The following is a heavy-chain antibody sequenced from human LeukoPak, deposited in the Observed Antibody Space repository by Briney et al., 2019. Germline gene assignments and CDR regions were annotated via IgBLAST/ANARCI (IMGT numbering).Heavy chain of an antibody. Sequence: ASVKVSCKASGYTFTSYGVSWVRQAPGQGLEWMGWISAYNGNTNYAQKLQGRVTMTTDTSTSTAYMELRSLRSDDTAVYYCARNVAAADWFDPWGQGTLVTVSS. J-gene: IGHJ5*02. D-gene: IGHD6-13*01. CDR3: ARNVAAADWFDP. CDR2: ISAYNGNT. CDR1: GYTFTSYG. V-gene: IGHV1-18*01.